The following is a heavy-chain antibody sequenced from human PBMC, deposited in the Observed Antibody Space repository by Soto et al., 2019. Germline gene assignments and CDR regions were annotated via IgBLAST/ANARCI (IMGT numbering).Heavy chain of an antibody. CDR1: GGTFSSYS. V-gene: IGHV1-69*13. D-gene: IGHD3-22*01. Sequence: SVKVSCKASGGTFSSYSISWVRQAPGQGLEWMGGIIPIFGTANYAQKFQGRVTITADESTSTAYMELSSLRSEDTAVYYCARESPYYDGSGPVDYWGQGTLVTVSS. CDR2: IIPIFGTA. CDR3: ARESPYYDGSGPVDY. J-gene: IGHJ4*02.